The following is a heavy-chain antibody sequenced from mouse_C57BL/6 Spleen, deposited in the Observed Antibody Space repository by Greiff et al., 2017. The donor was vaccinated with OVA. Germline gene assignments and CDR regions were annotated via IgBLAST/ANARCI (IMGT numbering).Heavy chain of an antibody. CDR1: GYAFSSSW. CDR3: ARDGLLYYFDY. J-gene: IGHJ2*01. Sequence: VQLQQSGPELVKPGASVKISCKASGYAFSSSWMNWVKQRPGKGLEWIGRIYPGDGDTNYNGKFKGKATLTADKSSSTAYMQLSSLTSEDSAVYFCARDGLLYYFDYWGQGTTLTVSS. CDR2: IYPGDGDT. D-gene: IGHD2-3*01. V-gene: IGHV1-82*01.